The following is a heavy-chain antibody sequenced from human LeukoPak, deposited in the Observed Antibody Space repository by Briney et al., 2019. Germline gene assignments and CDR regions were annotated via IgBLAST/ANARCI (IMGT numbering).Heavy chain of an antibody. V-gene: IGHV3-21*01. J-gene: IGHJ4*02. D-gene: IGHD6-13*01. CDR1: GFTFSSYS. CDR2: ISRTSSYI. CDR3: ARETYSSSWSYYFDY. Sequence: GGSLRLSCAASGFTFSSYSMNWVRQAPGKGLEWVSSISRTSSYIYYADSVKGRFTISRDNAKNSLYLQLNSLRAKDTAVYYCARETYSSSWSYYFDYWGQGTLVTVSS.